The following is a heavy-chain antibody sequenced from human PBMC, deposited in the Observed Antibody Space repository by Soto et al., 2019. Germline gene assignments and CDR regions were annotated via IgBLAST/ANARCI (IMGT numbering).Heavy chain of an antibody. J-gene: IGHJ4*02. Sequence: ASVKVSCKASGGTFSSYAISWVRQAPGQGLEWMGGIIPIFGTANYAQKFQGRVTITADESTSTAYMELSSLRSEDTAVYYCARDLRSPGQDDFWSGYYHFDYWGQGTLVTVSS. V-gene: IGHV1-69*13. CDR3: ARDLRSPGQDDFWSGYYHFDY. D-gene: IGHD3-3*01. CDR2: IIPIFGTA. CDR1: GGTFSSYA.